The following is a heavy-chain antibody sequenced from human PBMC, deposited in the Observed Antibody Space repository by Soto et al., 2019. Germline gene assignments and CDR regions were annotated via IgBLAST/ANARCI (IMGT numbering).Heavy chain of an antibody. CDR3: AKDGKRGWWTSNWFDP. CDR2: ISYDGSNK. CDR1: GFTFSSYG. V-gene: IGHV3-30*18. J-gene: IGHJ5*02. Sequence: QVQLVESGGGVVQPGRSLRLSCAASGFTFSSYGMHWVRQAPGKGLEWVAVISYDGSNKYYADSVKGRFTISRDNSKNTLYLQMNSLRAEDTAVYYCAKDGKRGWWTSNWFDPWGQGTLVTVSS. D-gene: IGHD2-8*02.